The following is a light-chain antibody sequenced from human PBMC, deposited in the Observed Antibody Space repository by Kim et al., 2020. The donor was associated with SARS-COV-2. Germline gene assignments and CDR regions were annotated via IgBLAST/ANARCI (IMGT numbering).Light chain of an antibody. CDR2: AAS. CDR3: QQSYSMPYT. J-gene: IGKJ2*01. Sequence: VGDSVTITCQASQSITSYLNSYQQKPGKAPQILIYAASSLERGGGVPSRFTGSGSGTDFTRTISSLQREDLATYYCQQSYSMPYTFGPGTKLEI. CDR1: QSITSY. V-gene: IGKV1-39*01.